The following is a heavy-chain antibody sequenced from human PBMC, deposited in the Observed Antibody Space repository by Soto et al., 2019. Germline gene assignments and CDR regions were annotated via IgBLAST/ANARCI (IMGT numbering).Heavy chain of an antibody. V-gene: IGHV1-8*01. CDR3: ARGIKYGAYSRWFDP. CDR1: GYTFTSYD. J-gene: IGHJ5*02. CDR2: MNPNSGNT. D-gene: IGHD4-17*01. Sequence: QVQLVQSGAEVKKPGASVKVSCKASGYTFTSYDINWVPQATGQGLEYLGWMNPNSGNTAYVQKFQGRATRTRAPPLXTAYMELSSLRSEDTAGYFCARGIKYGAYSRWFDPWGQGTLVTVSS.